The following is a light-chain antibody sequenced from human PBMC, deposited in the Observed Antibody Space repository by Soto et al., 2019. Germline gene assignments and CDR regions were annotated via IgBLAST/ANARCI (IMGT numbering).Light chain of an antibody. V-gene: IGKV3-11*01. J-gene: IGKJ4*01. Sequence: EIVLTQSPATLSLSPGNRATLSCRASQSVSGYLAWYQQKPGQAPRLLIYDASNRATGIPARFSGSGSGTGFTLTITCLEPEDLAVYYCQQRSNWPSTFGGGTKVEI. CDR2: DAS. CDR3: QQRSNWPST. CDR1: QSVSGY.